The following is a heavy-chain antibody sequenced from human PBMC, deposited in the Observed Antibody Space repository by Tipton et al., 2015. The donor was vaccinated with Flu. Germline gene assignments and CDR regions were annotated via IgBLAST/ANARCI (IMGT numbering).Heavy chain of an antibody. J-gene: IGHJ1*01. V-gene: IGHV4-39*07. CDR1: GGSINSDSYY. Sequence: TLSLTCTVSGGSINSDSYYWGWIRQTPGKGLQWIGSIYYTGTSSYNPSLQGRVTISADRSKNQFSLKLSSVTAADTAVYYCAREKDSSGSEYFQHWGQGTLVTVSS. D-gene: IGHD6-19*01. CDR3: AREKDSSGSEYFQH. CDR2: IYYTGTS.